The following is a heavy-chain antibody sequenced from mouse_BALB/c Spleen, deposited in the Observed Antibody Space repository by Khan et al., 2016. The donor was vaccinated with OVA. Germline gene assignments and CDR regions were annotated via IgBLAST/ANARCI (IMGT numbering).Heavy chain of an antibody. CDR2: IRYSGST. CDR3: EWRGLIMPFTY. Sequence: EVQLQESGPSLVKPSQTLSLSCSATGDSFNSGYWNWIRKFPGNELEYMGYIRYSGSTYYTPSLKSRISITRDTSKNQYYLQLKSVTPEDTATYYCEWRGLIMPFTYWGQGTLVTVS. CDR1: GDSFNSGY. V-gene: IGHV3-8*02. J-gene: IGHJ3*01.